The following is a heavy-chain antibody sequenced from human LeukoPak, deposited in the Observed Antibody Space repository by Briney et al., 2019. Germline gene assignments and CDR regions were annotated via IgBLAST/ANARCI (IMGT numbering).Heavy chain of an antibody. D-gene: IGHD3-10*01. Sequence: GGSLRLSCAASGFTVSSNYMSWVRQAPGKGLEWVSVIYSGGSTYYADSVKGRFTISRDNSKNTLYLQMNSLRAGDTAVYYCACITMVRGVRAWGQGTLVTVSS. CDR3: ACITMVRGVRA. J-gene: IGHJ5*02. V-gene: IGHV3-53*01. CDR2: IYSGGST. CDR1: GFTVSSNY.